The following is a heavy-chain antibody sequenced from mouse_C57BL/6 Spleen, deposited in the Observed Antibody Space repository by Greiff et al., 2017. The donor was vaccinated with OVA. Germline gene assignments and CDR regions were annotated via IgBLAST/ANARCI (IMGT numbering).Heavy chain of an antibody. CDR2: IRSKSNNYTT. CDR3: VRHELSLEAMDY. Sequence: EVQRVESGGGLVQPKGSLKLSCAASGFSFNTYAMNWVRQAPGKGLEWVARIRSKSNNYTTYYADSVKDRFTISRDDSESMLYLQMNNLQTEDTAMYYCVRHELSLEAMDYWGQGTSVTVSS. V-gene: IGHV10-1*01. J-gene: IGHJ4*01. D-gene: IGHD1-1*02. CDR1: GFSFNTYA.